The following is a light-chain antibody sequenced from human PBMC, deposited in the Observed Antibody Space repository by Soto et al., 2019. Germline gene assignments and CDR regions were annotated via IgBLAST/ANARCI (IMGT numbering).Light chain of an antibody. J-gene: IGKJ4*01. CDR1: QSISSW. Sequence: DIQMTQSPSTLSASVGDRVTITCRASQSISSWLDWYQHKPGKAPNLLIYKASSLESGIPSRFSGSGSGTEFTLTVSSLQPDDLATYYCQQYDSYPLSFGGGTQVEIK. CDR2: KAS. CDR3: QQYDSYPLS. V-gene: IGKV1-5*03.